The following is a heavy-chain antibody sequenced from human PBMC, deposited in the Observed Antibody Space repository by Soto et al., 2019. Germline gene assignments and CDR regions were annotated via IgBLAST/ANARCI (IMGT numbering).Heavy chain of an antibody. D-gene: IGHD3-22*01. V-gene: IGHV1-24*01. Sequence: ASVKVSYKVSGYTLTELSMHWVRQAPGKGLEWMGGFDPEDGETIYAQKFQGRVTMTEDTSTDTAYMELSSLRPEDTAVYYCATGDMIVAYDAFDIWGQGTMVTVSS. CDR3: ATGDMIVAYDAFDI. CDR2: FDPEDGET. J-gene: IGHJ3*02. CDR1: GYTLTELS.